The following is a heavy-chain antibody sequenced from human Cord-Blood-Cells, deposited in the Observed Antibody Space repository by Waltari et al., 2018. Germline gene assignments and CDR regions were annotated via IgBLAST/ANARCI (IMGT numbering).Heavy chain of an antibody. V-gene: IGHV3-30*04. CDR3: ARDYSNYFDY. J-gene: IGHJ4*02. CDR1: GFTFSSYA. CDR2: ISYDGINK. D-gene: IGHD1-26*01. Sequence: QVQLVESGGGVVQPGRSLRLSCAASGFTFSSYAMHWVRQAPGKGLEGVAVISYDGINKYYADSVKGRFTISRDNSKNTLYLQMNSLRAEDTAVYYCARDYSNYFDYWGQGTLVTVSS.